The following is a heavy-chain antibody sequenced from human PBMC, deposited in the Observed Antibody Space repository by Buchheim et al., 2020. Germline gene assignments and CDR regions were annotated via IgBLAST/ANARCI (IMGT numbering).Heavy chain of an antibody. CDR1: GFTFSSYA. V-gene: IGHV3-30*04. D-gene: IGHD4-17*01. Sequence: QVQLVESGGGVVQPGRSLRLSCAASGFTFSSYAMHWVRQAPGKGLEWVAVISYDGSNKSYADSVKGRFTISRDNSKNTLYLQMNSLRAEDTAVYYCARDRGYGDYAPWGQGTL. CDR2: ISYDGSNK. J-gene: IGHJ4*02. CDR3: ARDRGYGDYAP.